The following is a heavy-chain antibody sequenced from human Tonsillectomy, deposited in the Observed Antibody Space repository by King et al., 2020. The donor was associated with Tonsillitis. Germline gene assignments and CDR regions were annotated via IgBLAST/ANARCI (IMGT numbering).Heavy chain of an antibody. CDR3: ARSTYCSKGVCYVKDYYSSMDV. CDR2: MNPNSGNT. V-gene: IGHV1-8*01. CDR1: GYTFTSHA. Sequence: QLVQSGAEVKKPGASVKVSCKASGYTFTSHAINWVRQATGQGLEWMGWMNPNSGNTDYARKFQGRVTMTRNISISTAYMELSSLRSEDTAVYYCARSTYCSKGVCYVKDYYSSMDVWGQGTTVTVSS. D-gene: IGHD2-8*01. J-gene: IGHJ6*02.